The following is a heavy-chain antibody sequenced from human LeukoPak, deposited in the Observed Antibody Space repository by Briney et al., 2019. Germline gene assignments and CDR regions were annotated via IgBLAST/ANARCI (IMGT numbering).Heavy chain of an antibody. D-gene: IGHD6-13*01. CDR2: INKDGSEQ. Sequence: GGSLRLSCAASGFSFSSHWMTWVRQAPGKGPEWVASINKDGSEQYYVDSVKGRFTISRDNAKNSLSLQVSSLRAEDTAVYYCTRGGATSSWYWFFWGQGTLVTVSS. CDR1: GFSFSSHW. CDR3: TRGGATSSWYWFF. J-gene: IGHJ4*02. V-gene: IGHV3-7*01.